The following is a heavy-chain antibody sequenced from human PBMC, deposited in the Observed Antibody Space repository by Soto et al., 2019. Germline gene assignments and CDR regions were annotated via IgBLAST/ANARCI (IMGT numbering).Heavy chain of an antibody. CDR1: GYTFTSYA. D-gene: IGHD2-2*01. Sequence: ASVKVSCKASGYTFTSYAMHWVRQAPGQRLEWVGWINAGNGNTKYSQKFQGRVTITRDTSASTAYMELSSLRSEDTAVYYCARERIVVVPAAIWRYYYYGMDVWGQGTTVTVSS. J-gene: IGHJ6*02. CDR2: INAGNGNT. V-gene: IGHV1-3*01. CDR3: ARERIVVVPAAIWRYYYYGMDV.